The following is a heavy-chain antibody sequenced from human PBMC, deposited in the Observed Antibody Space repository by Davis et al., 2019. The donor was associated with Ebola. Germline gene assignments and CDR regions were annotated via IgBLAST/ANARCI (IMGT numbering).Heavy chain of an antibody. CDR1: GYSFTTYW. CDR3: ARSEAAANDWFDP. D-gene: IGHD6-13*01. CDR2: IYPGDSDT. Sequence: GESLKISCKGSGYSFTTYWIAWVRQTPAKGLEWMGIIYPGDSDTRYSPSFEGQVTISVDRSISTAYLQWSSLKASDTAMYYCARSEAAANDWFDPWGQGTLVTVSS. V-gene: IGHV5-51*01. J-gene: IGHJ5*02.